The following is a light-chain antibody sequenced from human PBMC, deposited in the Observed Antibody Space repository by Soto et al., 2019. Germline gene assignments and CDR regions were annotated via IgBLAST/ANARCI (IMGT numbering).Light chain of an antibody. J-gene: IGKJ2*01. V-gene: IGKV3-20*01. CDR3: QQYARPPYA. CDR2: DAS. Sequence: ETVMTQSPVTLSVSPGEGATLSCRASQTINNNLAWYQQKPGQAPRLLLYDASSRATGIPDRVSGSGSGTDFTLTISRLEPEDFAVYYCQQYARPPYAFGQGTKVDIK. CDR1: QTINNN.